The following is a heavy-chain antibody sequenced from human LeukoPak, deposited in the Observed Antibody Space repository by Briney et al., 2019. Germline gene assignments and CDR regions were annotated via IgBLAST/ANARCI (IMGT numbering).Heavy chain of an antibody. CDR1: GYSFTSYW. CDR2: IYPGDSDT. J-gene: IGHJ4*02. CDR3: ARRTQLWHYYFDY. D-gene: IGHD5-18*01. V-gene: IGHV5-51*01. Sequence: GESLKISCKGSGYSFTSYWIGWVRQMPGKGLEWMGIIYPGDSDTRYSPPFQGQVTISADKSISTAYLQWSSLKASDTAMYYCARRTQLWHYYFDYWGQGTLVTVSS.